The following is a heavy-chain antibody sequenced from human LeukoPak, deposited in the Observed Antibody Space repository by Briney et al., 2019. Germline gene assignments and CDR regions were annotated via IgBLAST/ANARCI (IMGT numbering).Heavy chain of an antibody. J-gene: IGHJ4*02. CDR3: ASTGSSGWNYFDY. CDR2: ISSSSSYT. V-gene: IGHV3-11*06. CDR1: GFTFSDYY. Sequence: PGGSLRLSCAASGFTFSDYYMSWIRQAPGGGLEWFSYISSSSSYTNYADSVKGRFTISRDNAKNSLYLQMNSLRAEDTAVYYCASTGSSGWNYFDYWGQGTLVTVSS. D-gene: IGHD6-19*01.